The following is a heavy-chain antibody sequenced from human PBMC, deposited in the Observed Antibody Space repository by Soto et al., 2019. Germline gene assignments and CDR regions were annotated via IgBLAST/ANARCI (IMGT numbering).Heavy chain of an antibody. D-gene: IGHD3-10*01. Sequence: SETLSLTCTVSGGSISSYYWSWIRQPPGKGLEWIGYIYYCGSTNYNPSLKSRVTISVDTSKNQFSLKLSSVTAADTAVYYCARVRNGSGSYYNHNWFDPWGQGTLVTVSS. J-gene: IGHJ5*02. CDR3: ARVRNGSGSYYNHNWFDP. CDR2: IYYCGST. V-gene: IGHV4-59*01. CDR1: GGSISSYY.